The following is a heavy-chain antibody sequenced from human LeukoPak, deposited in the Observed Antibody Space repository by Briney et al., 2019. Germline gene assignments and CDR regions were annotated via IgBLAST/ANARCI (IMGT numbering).Heavy chain of an antibody. CDR3: AREGGSSWATTLYYFDY. CDR2: IIPIFGTA. Sequence: ASVKVSCKASGGTFSSYAISWVRQAPGQGLEWMGGIIPIFGTANYAQKFQGRVTITADESTSTAYMELSSLRSEDTAVYYCAREGGSSWATTLYYFDYWGQGTLVTVSS. CDR1: GGTFSSYA. J-gene: IGHJ4*02. V-gene: IGHV1-69*13. D-gene: IGHD6-6*01.